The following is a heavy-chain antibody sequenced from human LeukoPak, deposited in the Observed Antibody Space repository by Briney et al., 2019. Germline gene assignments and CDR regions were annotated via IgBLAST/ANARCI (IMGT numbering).Heavy chain of an antibody. Sequence: PSETLSLTCAVYGGSFSGYYWSWIRQPPGKGLEWIGEINHSGSTNYNPSLKSRVTISVDTSKNQFSLKLSSVTAADTAVYYCARGAKEGLYYYDSSGYYYFDYWGQGTLVTVSS. D-gene: IGHD3-22*01. V-gene: IGHV4-34*01. CDR3: ARGAKEGLYYYDSSGYYYFDY. CDR2: INHSGST. J-gene: IGHJ4*02. CDR1: GGSFSGYY.